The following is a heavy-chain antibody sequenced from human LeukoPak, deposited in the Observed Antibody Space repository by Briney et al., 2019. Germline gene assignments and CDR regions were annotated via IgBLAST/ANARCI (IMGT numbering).Heavy chain of an antibody. CDR3: AKMNGYMDV. J-gene: IGHJ6*03. CDR1: GFTFSSSA. V-gene: IGHV3-23*01. CDR2: ISGSGSGT. D-gene: IGHD1-1*01. Sequence: GGSLRISCTASGFTFSSSAITWVRQAPGKGLEWVSGISGSGSGTYYADFVKGRFTISRDNSKNTMYLEMNSLRAEDTAVYYCAKMNGYMDVWGKGATVTVSS.